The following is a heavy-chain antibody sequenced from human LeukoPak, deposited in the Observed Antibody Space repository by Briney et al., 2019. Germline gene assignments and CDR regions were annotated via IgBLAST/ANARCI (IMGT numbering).Heavy chain of an antibody. D-gene: IGHD7-27*01. Sequence: SQTLSLTCTVSGGSISSGDYYWTWIRQPPGKGLEWIGYIYYSGSTYYNPSLKSRVIISVDTSKNQFPLKLSSVTAADTAVYYCARDNWGSVSYVFDIWGQGTMVTVSS. J-gene: IGHJ3*02. CDR1: GGSISSGDYY. CDR3: ARDNWGSVSYVFDI. V-gene: IGHV4-30-4*01. CDR2: IYYSGST.